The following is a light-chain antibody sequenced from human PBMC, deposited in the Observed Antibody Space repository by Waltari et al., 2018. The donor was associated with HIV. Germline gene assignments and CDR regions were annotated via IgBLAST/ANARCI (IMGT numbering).Light chain of an antibody. CDR1: SRDLDTFKS. J-gene: IGLJ3*02. Sequence: QSALTQPASVSGSPGQSLTISCTGTSRDLDTFKSVSWYQHHPGKAPKVIIYEVSNRPSGVSYRFSGSKSGHTASLTISGLQAEDEADYFCMSYISSATPEFGGGTKLTVL. V-gene: IGLV2-14*01. CDR3: MSYISSATPE. CDR2: EVS.